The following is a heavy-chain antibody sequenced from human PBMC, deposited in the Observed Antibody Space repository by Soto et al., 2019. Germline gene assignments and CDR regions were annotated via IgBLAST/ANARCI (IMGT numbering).Heavy chain of an antibody. CDR1: GFTFSSYA. V-gene: IGHV3-23*01. Sequence: VGSLRLSCAASGFTFSSYAMSWVRQAPGKGLEWVSAISGSGGSTYYADSVKGRFTISRDNSKNTLYLQMNSLRAEDTAVYYCAKDYSSGYFMFDGMDVWGQGTTVTVSS. CDR2: ISGSGGST. D-gene: IGHD3-22*01. J-gene: IGHJ6*02. CDR3: AKDYSSGYFMFDGMDV.